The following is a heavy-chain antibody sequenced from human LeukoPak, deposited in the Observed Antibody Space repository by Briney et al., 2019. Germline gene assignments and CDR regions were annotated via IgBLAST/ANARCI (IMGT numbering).Heavy chain of an antibody. Sequence: ASVKVSCKASGYTFKNYGISWVRQAPGQGLEWMGWISAYNGYTKYAQKVQGKVTMTTDTSTSTAYMELRSLRSDDTAVYYCARGAVNRYNWNDDNYYYYYMDVWGKGTTVIISS. CDR2: ISAYNGYT. CDR3: ARGAVNRYNWNDDNYYYYYMDV. CDR1: GYTFKNYG. D-gene: IGHD1-1*01. V-gene: IGHV1-18*01. J-gene: IGHJ6*03.